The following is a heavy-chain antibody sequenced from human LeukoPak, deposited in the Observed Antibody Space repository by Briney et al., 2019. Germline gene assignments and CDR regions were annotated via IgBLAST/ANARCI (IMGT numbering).Heavy chain of an antibody. Sequence: TGRSLRLSCAASGFTFDDYAMHWVRQAPGKGLEWVSAISGSGGSTYYADSVKGRFTISRDNSKNTLYLQMNSLRAEDTAVYYCAKDLLQYYDFWSGYHGAFDIWGQGTMVTVSS. V-gene: IGHV3-23*01. D-gene: IGHD3-3*01. J-gene: IGHJ3*02. CDR2: ISGSGGST. CDR1: GFTFDDYA. CDR3: AKDLLQYYDFWSGYHGAFDI.